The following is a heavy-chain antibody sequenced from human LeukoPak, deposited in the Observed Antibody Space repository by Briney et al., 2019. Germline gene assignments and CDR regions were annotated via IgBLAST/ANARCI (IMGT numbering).Heavy chain of an antibody. CDR1: GFTFSSYA. Sequence: GGSLRLSCAASGFTFSSYAMSWVRQAPGKGLEWVSAISGSGGSTYYADSVKGRFTISRDNSKNTPYLQMNSLRAEDTAVYHCAKEGKVTMIVVVTPNWFDPWGQGTLVTVSS. J-gene: IGHJ5*02. D-gene: IGHD3-22*01. CDR2: ISGSGGST. V-gene: IGHV3-23*01. CDR3: AKEGKVTMIVVVTPNWFDP.